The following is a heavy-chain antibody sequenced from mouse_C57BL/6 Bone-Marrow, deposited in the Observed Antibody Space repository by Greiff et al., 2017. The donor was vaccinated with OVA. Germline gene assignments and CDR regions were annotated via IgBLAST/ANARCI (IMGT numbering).Heavy chain of an antibody. Sequence: QVQLQQSGPELVKPGASVKISCKASGYAFSSSWMNWVKQRPGKGLEWIGRIYPGDGDTNYNGKFKGKATLTADKSSSTAYMQLSSLTSEDSAVYFCASGYAMVYWGQGTSVTVSS. J-gene: IGHJ4*01. V-gene: IGHV1-82*01. CDR3: ASGYAMVY. CDR1: GYAFSSSW. CDR2: IYPGDGDT.